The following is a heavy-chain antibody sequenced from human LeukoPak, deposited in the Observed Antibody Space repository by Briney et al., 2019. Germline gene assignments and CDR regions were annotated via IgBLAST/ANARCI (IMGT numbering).Heavy chain of an antibody. J-gene: IGHJ6*03. D-gene: IGHD5-12*01. CDR1: GGTFSSYT. CDR3: AREWRDYYYYMDV. CDR2: IIPILGIA. Sequence: GASVKVSCKASGGTFSSYTISWVRQAPGQGLEWMGRIIPILGIANYAQKFQGRVTITADKSTSTAYMELSSLRSEDTAVYYCAREWRDYYYYMDVWGKGTTVTVSS. V-gene: IGHV1-69*04.